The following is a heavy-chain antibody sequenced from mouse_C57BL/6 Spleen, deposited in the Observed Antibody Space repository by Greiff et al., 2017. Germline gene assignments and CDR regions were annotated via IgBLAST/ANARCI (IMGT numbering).Heavy chain of an antibody. J-gene: IGHJ2*01. Sequence: VQLQQPGAELVKPGASVKMSCKASGYTFTSYWITWVKQRPGQGLEWIRDIYPGSGSTNYNEKFKSKATLTVDTSSSTAYMQLSSLTSEDSAVYYCARSEDYDGYYFDYWGQGTTLTVSS. CDR3: ARSEDYDGYYFDY. D-gene: IGHD2-4*01. CDR1: GYTFTSYW. CDR2: IYPGSGST. V-gene: IGHV1-55*01.